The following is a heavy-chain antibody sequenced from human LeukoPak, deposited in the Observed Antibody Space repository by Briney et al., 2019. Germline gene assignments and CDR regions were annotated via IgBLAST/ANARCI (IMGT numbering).Heavy chain of an antibody. V-gene: IGHV3-53*01. Sequence: GGSLRFSCAASGFTVSSNYMSWVRQAPGNGLEWVSVIYSGGSTYYADSVKGRFTISRDNSKNTLYLQMNSLRAEDTAVYYCAGAFGGVKPLDYWGQGTLVTVSS. J-gene: IGHJ4*02. CDR3: AGAFGGVKPLDY. CDR1: GFTVSSNY. CDR2: IYSGGST. D-gene: IGHD3-16*01.